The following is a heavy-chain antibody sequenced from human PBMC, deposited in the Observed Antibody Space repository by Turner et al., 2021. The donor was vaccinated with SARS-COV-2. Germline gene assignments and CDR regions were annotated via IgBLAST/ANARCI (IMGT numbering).Heavy chain of an antibody. CDR3: ARIMDTAMDDYGMDV. D-gene: IGHD5-18*01. V-gene: IGHV4-39*01. Sequence: QLQLQASGPGLVKPSETLSLTCTVSGGSISSSSYYWGWIRQPPGKGLEWIGSIYYSGITYYNPSLKSRVTISVDTSKNQFSLKLSSVTAEDTAVYYCARIMDTAMDDYGMDVWGQGTTVTVSS. CDR1: GGSISSSSYY. CDR2: IYYSGIT. J-gene: IGHJ6*02.